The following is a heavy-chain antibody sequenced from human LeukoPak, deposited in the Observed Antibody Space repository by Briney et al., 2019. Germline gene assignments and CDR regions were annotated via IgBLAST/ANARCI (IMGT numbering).Heavy chain of an antibody. CDR1: GNYW. J-gene: IGHJ4*02. V-gene: IGHV3-74*01. D-gene: IGHD2-2*01. CDR2: INGDGSWT. CDR3: VSFYETY. Sequence: GGSLRLSCAASGNYWMHWVRQAPGKGLVWVSHINGDGSWTTYADSVKGRFTISKDNAKDTVYLQMNNLRAEDTAVYYCVSFYETYWGRGTLVTVSS.